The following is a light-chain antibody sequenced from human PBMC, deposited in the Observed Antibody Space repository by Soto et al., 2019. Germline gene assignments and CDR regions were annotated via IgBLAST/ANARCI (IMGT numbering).Light chain of an antibody. CDR3: QQYNSYPYT. Sequence: DIPMTQSPSTLSASVGDRVTITCRASQSVSSWLAWYQQKPGKAPKVLIYKASSLESGVPSRFSGSGSGTEFTLTISGLQPDDFATYYCQQYNSYPYTFGQGTKLEIK. CDR2: KAS. CDR1: QSVSSW. J-gene: IGKJ2*01. V-gene: IGKV1-5*03.